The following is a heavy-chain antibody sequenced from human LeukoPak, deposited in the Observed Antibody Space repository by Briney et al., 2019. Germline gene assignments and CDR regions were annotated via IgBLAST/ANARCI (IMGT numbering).Heavy chain of an antibody. Sequence: QPGGSLRLSCAASGFTFTSYAMSWVRQAPGKGLEWVAVISYDGSNKYYADSVKGRFTISRDNSKNTLYLQMNSLRAEDTAVYYCAKDGVTTSCFDYWGQGTLVTVSS. J-gene: IGHJ4*02. CDR3: AKDGVTTSCFDY. CDR1: GFTFTSYA. D-gene: IGHD4-17*01. V-gene: IGHV3-30*18. CDR2: ISYDGSNK.